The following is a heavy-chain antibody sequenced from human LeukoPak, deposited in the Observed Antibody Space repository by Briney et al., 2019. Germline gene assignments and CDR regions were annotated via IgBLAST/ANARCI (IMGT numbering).Heavy chain of an antibody. Sequence: PGGSLRLSCAVSGFTFSYSWMTWVRQAPGKGLEWVAVISYDGSNKYYADSVKGRFTISRDNSKNTLYLQMNSLRAEDTAVYYCAREEDFWRVLDYWGQGTLVTVSS. D-gene: IGHD3-3*01. CDR2: ISYDGSNK. CDR3: AREEDFWRVLDY. V-gene: IGHV3-30-3*01. J-gene: IGHJ4*02. CDR1: GFTFSYSW.